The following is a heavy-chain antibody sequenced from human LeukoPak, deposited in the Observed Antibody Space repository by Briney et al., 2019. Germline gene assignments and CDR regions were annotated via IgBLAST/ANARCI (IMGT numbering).Heavy chain of an antibody. CDR3: AKDPNGDYIGAFDF. D-gene: IGHD4-17*01. J-gene: IGHJ3*01. CDR1: GFTFSSYG. CDR2: IRYDGSNK. Sequence: PGGSLRLSCAASGFTFSSYGMHWVRQAPGKGLEWVAFIRYDGSNKYYADSVKGRFTISRDNSKNTLYLQMNSLRVEDTAIYYCAKDPNGDYIGAFDFWGQGTMVTVSS. V-gene: IGHV3-30*02.